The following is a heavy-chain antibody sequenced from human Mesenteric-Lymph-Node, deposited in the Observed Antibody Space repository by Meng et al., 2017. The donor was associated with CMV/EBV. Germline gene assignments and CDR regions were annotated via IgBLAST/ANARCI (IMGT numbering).Heavy chain of an antibody. CDR1: GFTLSDYY. D-gene: IGHD6-19*01. J-gene: IGHJ4*02. CDR3: ARDGAGTIDY. V-gene: IGHV3-11*04. Sequence: GGSLRLSCAASGFTLSDYYMDWVRQAPGKGLEWVSYISSASTTMNYADSVKGRFTISRDNAKDSLYLEMNDLRVEDTAVYYCARDGAGTIDYWGQGTLVTVSS. CDR2: ISSASTTM.